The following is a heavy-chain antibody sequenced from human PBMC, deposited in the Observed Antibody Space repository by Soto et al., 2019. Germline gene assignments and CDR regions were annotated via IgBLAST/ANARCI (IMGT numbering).Heavy chain of an antibody. Sequence: SETLSLTCTVSGGSISSYYWSWIRQPPGKGLEWIGYIYYSGSTNYNPSLKSRVTISVDTSKNQFSLKLSSVTAADTAVYYCARLGVLRYFDTNWFDPWGQGTLVTVSS. D-gene: IGHD3-9*01. CDR2: IYYSGST. J-gene: IGHJ5*02. CDR1: GGSISSYY. V-gene: IGHV4-59*08. CDR3: ARLGVLRYFDTNWFDP.